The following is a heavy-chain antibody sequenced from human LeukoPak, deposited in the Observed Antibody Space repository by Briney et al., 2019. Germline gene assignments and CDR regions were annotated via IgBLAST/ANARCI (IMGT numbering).Heavy chain of an antibody. D-gene: IGHD1-1*01. CDR1: GYTFTGYY. V-gene: IGHV1-2*02. J-gene: IGHJ4*02. Sequence: ASVKVSCKTSGYTFTGYYIHWVRQAPGQGLEWMGWINPNRGGIKYAQKFQGRVTMTRDTSITTAYMELNRLTYDDTAIYYCARDPKYNDNANTFDYWGQGTLVTVSS. CDR2: INPNRGGI. CDR3: ARDPKYNDNANTFDY.